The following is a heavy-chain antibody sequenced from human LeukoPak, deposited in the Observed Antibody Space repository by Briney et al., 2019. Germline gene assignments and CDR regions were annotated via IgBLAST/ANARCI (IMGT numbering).Heavy chain of an antibody. D-gene: IGHD6-6*01. CDR1: GYTFTGYY. CDR2: IKPNSGGT. CDR3: ARESIAARFYYYGMDV. J-gene: IGHJ6*02. V-gene: IGHV1-2*02. Sequence: GASVKVSCKASGYTFTGYYMHWVRQAPGQGLEWMGWIKPNSGGTNYAQKFQGRVTMTRDTSISTAYMELSRLRSDDTAVYYCARESIAARFYYYGMDVWGQGTTVTVSS.